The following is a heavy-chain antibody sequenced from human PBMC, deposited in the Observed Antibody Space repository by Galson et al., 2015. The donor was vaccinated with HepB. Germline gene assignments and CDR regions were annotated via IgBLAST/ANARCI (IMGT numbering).Heavy chain of an antibody. CDR1: GGSVSSGSYY. CDR3: AREISLGELSSYQGKEDDAFDI. V-gene: IGHV4-61*01. CDR2: IYYSGST. D-gene: IGHD3-16*02. J-gene: IGHJ3*02. Sequence: ETLSLTCTVSGGSVSSGSYYWSWIRQPPGKGLEWIGYIYYSGSTNYNPSLKSRVTISVDTSKNQFSLKLSSVTAADTAVYYCAREISLGELSSYQGKEDDAFDIWGQGTMVTVSS.